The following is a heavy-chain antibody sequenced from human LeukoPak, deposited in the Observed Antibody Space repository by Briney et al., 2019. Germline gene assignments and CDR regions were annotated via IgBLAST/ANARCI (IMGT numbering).Heavy chain of an antibody. D-gene: IGHD2-2*01. CDR1: GGSISSYY. CDR2: IYTSGST. J-gene: IGHJ4*02. V-gene: IGHV4-4*07. Sequence: SETLSLTCTVSGGSISSYYWSWIRQPAGKGLEWIGRIYTSGSTNYNPSLKSRVNMSVDTSKNQFSLKLSSVTAADTAVYYCPSESCSSTSCSFDYWGQGTLVTVSS. CDR3: PSESCSSTSCSFDY.